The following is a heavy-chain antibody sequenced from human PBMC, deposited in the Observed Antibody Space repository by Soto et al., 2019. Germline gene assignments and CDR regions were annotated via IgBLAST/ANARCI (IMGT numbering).Heavy chain of an antibody. J-gene: IGHJ4*02. Sequence: GGSLRLSCAASGFTFSYHDMHWVRQAPGKGLEWVAVIRGDGTVRNYADSVKGRFTISRDNSKNTLYLDMNSLRVEDTAVYYCASKRIDDFDYWGQGTLVTV. CDR3: ASKRIDDFDY. V-gene: IGHV3-33*01. D-gene: IGHD2-15*01. CDR1: GFTFSYHD. CDR2: IRGDGTVR.